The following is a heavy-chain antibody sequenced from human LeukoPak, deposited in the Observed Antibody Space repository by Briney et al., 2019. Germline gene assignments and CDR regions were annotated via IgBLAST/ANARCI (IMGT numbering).Heavy chain of an antibody. CDR2: IYHSGSS. CDR3: AMDTRGPIDY. D-gene: IGHD3/OR15-3a*01. Sequence: KSGGSLRLSCAASALPPSNYAMSWVRQPPGKGLEWIGNIYHSGSSNYNPSLKSRVTMSVDKSKNQFSLRLSSVTAADTAVYYCAMDTRGPIDYWGQGTLVTVSS. CDR1: ALPPSNYAM. V-gene: IGHV4-4*02. J-gene: IGHJ4*02.